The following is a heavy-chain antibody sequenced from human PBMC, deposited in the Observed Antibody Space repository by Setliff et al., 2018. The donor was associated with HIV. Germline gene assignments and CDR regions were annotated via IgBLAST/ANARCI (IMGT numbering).Heavy chain of an antibody. CDR3: ARGKTWLRFLDY. V-gene: IGHV1-18*01. D-gene: IGHD5-12*01. CDR1: GYTLTSYD. CDR2: ISAYNGNT. Sequence: ASVKVSCKASGYTLTSYDISWVRQAPGQGLEWMGWISAYNGNTNYAQKLQGRVTMTTDTSTSTAYMELRSLKSDDTAVYYCARGKTWLRFLDYWGQGTLVTVSS. J-gene: IGHJ4*02.